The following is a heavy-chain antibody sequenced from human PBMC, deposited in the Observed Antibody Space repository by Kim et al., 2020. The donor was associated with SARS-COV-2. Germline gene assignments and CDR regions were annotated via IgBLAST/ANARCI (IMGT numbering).Heavy chain of an antibody. CDR1: GFTFDDYA. Sequence: GGSLRLSCAASGFTFDDYAMHWVRQAPGKGLEWVSLISGDGGSTYYADSVKGRFTISRDNSKNSLYLQMNSLRTEDTALYYCAKDSRKSTYYDFWSGSPWFDPWGQGTLVTVSS. CDR2: ISGDGGST. V-gene: IGHV3-43*02. J-gene: IGHJ5*02. CDR3: AKDSRKSTYYDFWSGSPWFDP. D-gene: IGHD3-3*01.